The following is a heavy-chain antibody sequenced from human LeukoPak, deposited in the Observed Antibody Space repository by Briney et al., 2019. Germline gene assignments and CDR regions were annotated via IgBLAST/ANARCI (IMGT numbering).Heavy chain of an antibody. J-gene: IGHJ4*02. CDR3: AKGGRQQLVRGDY. CDR2: ISGSGGST. CDR1: GFTFSSYG. Sequence: PGGSLRLSCAASGFTFSSYGMSWVRQAPGKGLEWVSAISGSGGSTYYADSVKGRFTISRDNSKNTLYLQMNSLRAEDTAVYYCAKGGRQQLVRGDYWGQGTLVTVSS. D-gene: IGHD6-13*01. V-gene: IGHV3-23*01.